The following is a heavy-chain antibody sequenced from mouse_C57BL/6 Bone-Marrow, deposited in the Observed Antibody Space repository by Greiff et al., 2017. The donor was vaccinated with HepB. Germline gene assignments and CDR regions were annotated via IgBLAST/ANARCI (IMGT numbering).Heavy chain of an antibody. CDR1: GFTFSDFY. J-gene: IGHJ4*01. D-gene: IGHD2-4*01. Sequence: EVKLVDSGGGLVQSGRSLSLSCATSGFTFSDFYMEWVRQAPGKGLEWIAASRNKANDYTTEYSASVKGRFIVSRDTSQSILYLQMNALRAEDTAIYYCARDGITDYYAMDYWGQGTSVTVSS. CDR2: SRNKANDYTT. V-gene: IGHV7-1*01. CDR3: ARDGITDYYAMDY.